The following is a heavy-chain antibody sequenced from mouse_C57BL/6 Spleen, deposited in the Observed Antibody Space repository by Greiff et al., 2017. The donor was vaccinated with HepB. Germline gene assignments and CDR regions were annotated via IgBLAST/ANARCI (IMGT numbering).Heavy chain of an antibody. J-gene: IGHJ2*01. Sequence: EVKLMESGGGLVKPGGSLKLSCAASGFTFSDYGMHWVRQAPEKGLEWVAYISSGSSTIYYADTVKGQFTISRDNAKNTLFLQMTSLRSEDTTMYYGARPSTMSTTGGYYFDYWGQGTTLTVSS. V-gene: IGHV5-17*01. CDR1: GFTFSDYG. CDR2: ISSGSSTI. D-gene: IGHD2-4*01. CDR3: ARPSTMSTTGGYYFDY.